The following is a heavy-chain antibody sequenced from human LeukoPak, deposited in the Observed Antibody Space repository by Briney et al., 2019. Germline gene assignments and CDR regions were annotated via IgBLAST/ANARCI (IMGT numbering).Heavy chain of an antibody. Sequence: GGSLRLSCAASGFTFSSSAMSWVRQAPGKGLEWVSAISNNGGYTYYADSVQGRFIISRDNSKSTLCLQMNSLRAEDTAVYYCAKQLGYCSDGSCYFPYWGQGTLVTVSS. D-gene: IGHD2-15*01. CDR1: GFTFSSSA. CDR2: ISNNGGYT. J-gene: IGHJ4*02. CDR3: AKQLGYCSDGSCYFPY. V-gene: IGHV3-23*01.